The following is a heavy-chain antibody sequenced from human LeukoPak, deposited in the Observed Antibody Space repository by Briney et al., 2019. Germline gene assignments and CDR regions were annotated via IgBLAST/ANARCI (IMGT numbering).Heavy chain of an antibody. D-gene: IGHD2-2*01. J-gene: IGHJ3*02. V-gene: IGHV1-2*02. CDR2: INPNIGDR. CDR3: ARSRMSDAFDI. Sequence: AASVKVSCKASGYTFNGYYMRWVRQAPGQGLEWMGWINPNIGDRNYAQKFQGRVTMTRDTSISTAYMELSRLRSDDTALYYCARSRMSDAFDIWGQGTMVTVSS. CDR1: GYTFNGYY.